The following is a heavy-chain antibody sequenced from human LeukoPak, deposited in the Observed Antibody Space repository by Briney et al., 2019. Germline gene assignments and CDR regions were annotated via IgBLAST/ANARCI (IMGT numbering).Heavy chain of an antibody. J-gene: IGHJ4*02. CDR3: ARDIGYCSSTSCYPMFDY. V-gene: IGHV4-61*02. CDR2: IFSSGIT. D-gene: IGHD2-2*03. CDR1: GGSISRGSFY. Sequence: PPETLSLTCTVFGGSISRGSFYWSWIRQPAGKGLEWIGRIFSSGITNYNPSLKSRVTISVDTSKNQFSLKLSSVTAADTAVYYCARDIGYCSSTSCYPMFDYWGQGTLVTVSS.